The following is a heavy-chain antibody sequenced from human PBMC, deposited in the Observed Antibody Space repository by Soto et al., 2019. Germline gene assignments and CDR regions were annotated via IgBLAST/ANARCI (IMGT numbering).Heavy chain of an antibody. CDR1: GGSFSSYY. CDR3: ARAYGLDAFDF. Sequence: SETLSLTCSVSGGSFSSYYWSWTRQPPGKGLEWIGYIFYSGSTNYNPSLKSRVTKSVDTSKNQFSLKLSSVTAADTAVYYCARAYGLDAFDFWGQGTMVTVS. J-gene: IGHJ3*01. D-gene: IGHD4-17*01. V-gene: IGHV4-59*08. CDR2: IFYSGST.